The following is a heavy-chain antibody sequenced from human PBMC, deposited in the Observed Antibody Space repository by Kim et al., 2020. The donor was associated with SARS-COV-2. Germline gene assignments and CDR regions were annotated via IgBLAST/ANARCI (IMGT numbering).Heavy chain of an antibody. CDR3: ARGSVGARFWFDP. Sequence: CNPSLKSRVTISVGTSKNQFSLKLSSVTAADTAVYYCARGSVGARFWFDPWGQGTLVTVSS. J-gene: IGHJ5*02. D-gene: IGHD1-26*01. V-gene: IGHV4-30-2*05.